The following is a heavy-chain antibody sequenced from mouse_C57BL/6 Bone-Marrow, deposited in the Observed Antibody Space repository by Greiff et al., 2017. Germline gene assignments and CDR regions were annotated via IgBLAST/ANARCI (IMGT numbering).Heavy chain of an antibody. Sequence: VQLQQSGAELVRPGASVTLSCKASGYTFTDYEMHWVKQTPVHGLEWIGAIDPETGGTAYNQKFKGKAILTADKSSSTAYMELRSLTSEDSAVYYCTEGTVVAYYYAMDYWGQGTSVTVAS. CDR3: TEGTVVAYYYAMDY. J-gene: IGHJ4*01. CDR2: IDPETGGT. V-gene: IGHV1-15*01. D-gene: IGHD1-1*01. CDR1: GYTFTDYE.